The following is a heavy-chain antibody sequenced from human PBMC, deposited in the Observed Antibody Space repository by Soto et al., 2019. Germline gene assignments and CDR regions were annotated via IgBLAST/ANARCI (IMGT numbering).Heavy chain of an antibody. Sequence: GGSLRLSCAASRFTFIDYYMSWIRQAPGKGLEWVSYISSSSSYTNYADSVKGRLTISRDNAKNSLYLQMNSLRAEDTAIYYCARAFFVGSGEYYFDYWGQGTLVTVSS. CDR1: RFTFIDYY. CDR3: ARAFFVGSGEYYFDY. D-gene: IGHD3-10*01. V-gene: IGHV3-11*05. J-gene: IGHJ4*02. CDR2: ISSSSSYT.